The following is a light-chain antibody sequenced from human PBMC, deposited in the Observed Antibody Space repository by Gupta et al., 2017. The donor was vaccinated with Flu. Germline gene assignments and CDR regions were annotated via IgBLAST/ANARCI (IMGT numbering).Light chain of an antibody. CDR3: RQYNSYSYT. CDR1: QSISSW. V-gene: IGKV1-5*03. Sequence: MTQSPSTLSASVGDRVTITCRASQSISSWLAWYQQKPGKAPKLLIYKASSLESGVPSRFSGSGSGTEFTLTISSLQPDDFATYYCRQYNSYSYTFGQGTKLEIK. J-gene: IGKJ2*01. CDR2: KAS.